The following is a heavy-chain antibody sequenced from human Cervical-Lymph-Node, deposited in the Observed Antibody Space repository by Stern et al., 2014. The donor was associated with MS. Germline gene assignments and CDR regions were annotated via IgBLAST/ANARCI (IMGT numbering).Heavy chain of an antibody. CDR2: IDPNSGGR. D-gene: IGHD3-10*01. V-gene: IGHV1-2*06. Sequence: QVQLVQSGSEVKMPGASVKVSCKASGYIFTDYYTHWLRQAPGQGLEWMGRIDPNSGGRNYAQNFQDRITMTIDTSISTAYMELRRLRSDDTAVYYCARSQYITGWRDNWFDPWGQGTLVTVSS. CDR3: ARSQYITGWRDNWFDP. J-gene: IGHJ5*02. CDR1: GYIFTDYY.